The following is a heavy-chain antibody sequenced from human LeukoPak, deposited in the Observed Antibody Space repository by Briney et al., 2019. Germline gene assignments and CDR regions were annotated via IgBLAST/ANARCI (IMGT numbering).Heavy chain of an antibody. J-gene: IGHJ6*02. CDR3: ARGGALVQGVTILYGMDV. CDR2: MNPRSGNT. CDR1: GDTFTSYD. D-gene: IGHD3-10*01. Sequence: ASVKVSCKTSGDTFTSYDINWVRQATGQGLEWMGWMNPRSGNTIYTQKFQGRVAMTRDTSTSTAYMELSGLRSEDTAVYYCARGGALVQGVTILYGMDVWGQGTTVTVSS. V-gene: IGHV1-8*01.